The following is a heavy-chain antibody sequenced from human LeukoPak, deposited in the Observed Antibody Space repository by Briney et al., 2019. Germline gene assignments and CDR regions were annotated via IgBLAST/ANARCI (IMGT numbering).Heavy chain of an antibody. J-gene: IGHJ6*03. CDR3: ARAWNRGYYYYYMDV. V-gene: IGHV1-69*13. CDR2: IILIFGTA. Sequence: ASVKVSCKASGGTFSSYAISWVRQAPGQGLEWMGGIILIFGTANYAQKFQGRVTITADESTSTAYMELSSLRSEDTAVYYCARAWNRGYYYYYMDVWGKGTTVTVSS. CDR1: GGTFSSYA. D-gene: IGHD1-1*01.